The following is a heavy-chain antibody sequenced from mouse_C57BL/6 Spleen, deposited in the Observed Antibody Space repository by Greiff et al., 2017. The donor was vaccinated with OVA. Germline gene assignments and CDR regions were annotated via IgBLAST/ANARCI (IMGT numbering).Heavy chain of an antibody. Sequence: EVQLVESGGDLVKPGGSLKLSCAASGFTFSSYGMSWVRQTPDKRLEWVATISSGGSYTYYPDSVKGRFTISRDNAKNTLYLQMSSLKSEDTAMYYCARQGHDYDGYYFDYWGQGTTLTVSS. CDR3: ARQGHDYDGYYFDY. CDR1: GFTFSSYG. D-gene: IGHD2-4*01. V-gene: IGHV5-6*01. J-gene: IGHJ2*01. CDR2: ISSGGSYT.